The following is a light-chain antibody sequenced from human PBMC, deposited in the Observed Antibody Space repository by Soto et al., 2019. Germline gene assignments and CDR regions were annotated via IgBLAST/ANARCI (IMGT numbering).Light chain of an antibody. Sequence: DIQMTQSPSTLSASVGDRVTITFRSGQTIDTWLAWYQQKPGKAPKLLIYDASSLESGVPSRFSGSGSGTEFTLSISSLQPDDFATYYCQQYNSNWSFGQGTKVDI. CDR3: QQYNSNWS. CDR1: QTIDTW. V-gene: IGKV1-5*01. J-gene: IGKJ1*01. CDR2: DAS.